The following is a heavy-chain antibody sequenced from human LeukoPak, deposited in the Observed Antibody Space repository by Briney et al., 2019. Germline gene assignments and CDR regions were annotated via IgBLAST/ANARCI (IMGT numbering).Heavy chain of an antibody. CDR3: AKFQVGDTAMVTSGVSDY. D-gene: IGHD5-18*01. CDR1: GFTFSSYA. V-gene: IGHV3-23*01. CDR2: ISGSGGST. Sequence: GGSLRLSCAASGFTFSSYAMSWVRQAPGKGLEWVSAISGSGGSTYYADSVKGRFTISRDNSKNTLYLQMNSLRAEDTAVYYCAKFQVGDTAMVTSGVSDYWGQGTLVTVSS. J-gene: IGHJ4*02.